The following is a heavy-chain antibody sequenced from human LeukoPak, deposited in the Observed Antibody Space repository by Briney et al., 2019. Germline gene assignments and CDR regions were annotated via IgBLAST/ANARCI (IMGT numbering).Heavy chain of an antibody. Sequence: GGSLRLSCAASGFTFSSYGMQWVRQAPGKGLEWVAVISYDGSNKYYADSVKGRFTISRDNSKNTLYLQMNSLRAEDTAVYYCAKGDLISPVPFFDYWGQGTLVTVSS. D-gene: IGHD3-22*01. CDR3: AKGDLISPVPFFDY. CDR1: GFTFSSYG. J-gene: IGHJ4*02. CDR2: ISYDGSNK. V-gene: IGHV3-30*18.